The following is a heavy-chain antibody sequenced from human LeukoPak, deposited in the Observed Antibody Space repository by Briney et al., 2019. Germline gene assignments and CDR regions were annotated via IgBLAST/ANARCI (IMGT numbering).Heavy chain of an antibody. V-gene: IGHV3-30*02. J-gene: IGHJ6*03. CDR3: AKASRPARGPYYYYYYYMDV. Sequence: PGGSLRLSCAASGYTFSSYGIRWVRQAPGKGLEWVALIRYDGRNTYYAESLKGRVTISRDNSKNTPYLQMNSLRADDTAVYYCAKASRPARGPYYYYYYYMDVWGKGTTVTVSS. CDR2: IRYDGRNT. CDR1: GYTFSSYG.